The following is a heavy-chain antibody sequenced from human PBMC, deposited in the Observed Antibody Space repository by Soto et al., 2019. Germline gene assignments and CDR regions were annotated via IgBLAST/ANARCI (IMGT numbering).Heavy chain of an antibody. D-gene: IGHD1-26*01. CDR1: GGSISSYY. CDR3: ARRLVYYFDY. V-gene: IGHV4-59*01. J-gene: IGHJ4*02. CDR2: IYYSGST. Sequence: PSETLSLTCTASGGSISSYYRSWIRQPPGKGLEWIGYIYYSGSTNYNPSLKSRVTISVDTSKNQFSLKLSSVTAADTAVYYCARRLVYYFDYWGQGTLVTVSS.